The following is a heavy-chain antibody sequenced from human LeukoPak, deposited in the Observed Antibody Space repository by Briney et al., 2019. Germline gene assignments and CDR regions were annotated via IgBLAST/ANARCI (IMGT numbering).Heavy chain of an antibody. CDR2: INPNSGGT. CDR1: GFTFTDYY. CDR3: AGGSSSLWAFDI. Sequence: ASVKVSCKASGFTFTDYYMHWVRQAPGQGLEWMAWINPNSGGTNYAQKFQGRVTMTRDTSISTAYMEVSRLRSDDTAVYYCAGGSSSLWAFDIWGQGTMVTVSS. J-gene: IGHJ3*02. D-gene: IGHD6-13*01. V-gene: IGHV1-2*02.